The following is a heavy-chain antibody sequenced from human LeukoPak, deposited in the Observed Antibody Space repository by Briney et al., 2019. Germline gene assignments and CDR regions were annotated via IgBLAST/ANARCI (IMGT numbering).Heavy chain of an antibody. V-gene: IGHV4-59*01. CDR3: ARDLLYCGGDCYPDL. Sequence: MSSETLSLTCTVSGGSISSYYWSWIRQPPGKGLEWIGYIYYSGSTNYNPSLKSRVTISVDTSKNQFSLKLSSVTAADTAVYYCARDLLYCGGDCYPDLWGQGTLVTVSS. CDR2: IYYSGST. J-gene: IGHJ5*02. CDR1: GGSISSYY. D-gene: IGHD2-21*02.